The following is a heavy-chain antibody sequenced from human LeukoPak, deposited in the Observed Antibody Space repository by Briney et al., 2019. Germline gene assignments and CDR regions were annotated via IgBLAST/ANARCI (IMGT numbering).Heavy chain of an antibody. V-gene: IGHV3-66*01. CDR3: ARDPSSGWYLKGWFDP. D-gene: IGHD6-19*01. CDR2: IYSGGST. Sequence: GGSLRLSCEVSGFTVSSNYMSWVRQAPGKGLEWVSVIYSGGSTYYADSVKGRFTISRDNSKNTLYLEMNTLRAEDTAVYYCARDPSSGWYLKGWFDPWGQGTLVTVSS. CDR1: GFTVSSNY. J-gene: IGHJ5*02.